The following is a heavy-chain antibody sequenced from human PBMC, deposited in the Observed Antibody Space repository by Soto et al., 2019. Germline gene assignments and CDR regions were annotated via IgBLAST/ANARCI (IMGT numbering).Heavy chain of an antibody. D-gene: IGHD2-21*01. J-gene: IGHJ4*02. CDR2: IYYSGST. CDR1: GGSISSYY. Sequence: SETLSLTCTVSGGSISSYYWSWIRQPPGKGLEWIGYIYYSGSTNYNPSLKSRVTISVDTSKNQFSLKLSSVTAADTAVYYCAGGRRCGGECYSFDYWGQGTLVTVYS. V-gene: IGHV4-59*01. CDR3: AGGRRCGGECYSFDY.